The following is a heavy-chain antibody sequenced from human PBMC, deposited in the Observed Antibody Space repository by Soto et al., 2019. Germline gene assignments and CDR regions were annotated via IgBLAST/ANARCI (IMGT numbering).Heavy chain of an antibody. Sequence: SETLSLTCTVSGGSISSSSYYWGWIRQPPGKGLEWIGYIYYSGSTYYNPSLKSRVTISVDTSKNQFSLKLSSVTAADTAVYYCARSPPVVVVTATNWFDPWGQGTLVTVSS. V-gene: IGHV4-39*07. CDR2: IYYSGST. J-gene: IGHJ5*02. CDR1: GGSISSSSYY. D-gene: IGHD2-15*01. CDR3: ARSPPVVVVTATNWFDP.